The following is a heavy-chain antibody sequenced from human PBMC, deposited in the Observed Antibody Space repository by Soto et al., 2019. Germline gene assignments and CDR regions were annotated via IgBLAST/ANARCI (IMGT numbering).Heavy chain of an antibody. V-gene: IGHV4-31*03. Sequence: QVQLQEWGPGLVKPSQTLSLTCTVSGGSISSGGYYWSWIRQHPGKGLEWIGFIYYSGSTYYNPSLKSRVTISVDTSKNQFSLKLSSVTAADTAVYYCAREGDGSGSYYDNGFDPWGQGTLVTVSS. CDR1: GGSISSGGYY. D-gene: IGHD3-10*01. CDR3: AREGDGSGSYYDNGFDP. J-gene: IGHJ5*02. CDR2: IYYSGST.